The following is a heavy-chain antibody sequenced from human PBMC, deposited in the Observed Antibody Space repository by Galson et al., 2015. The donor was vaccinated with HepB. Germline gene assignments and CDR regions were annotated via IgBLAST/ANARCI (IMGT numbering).Heavy chain of an antibody. CDR3: ARTRGAAAGIFDY. J-gene: IGHJ4*02. CDR1: GFTFSNYW. Sequence: SLRLSCAASGFTFSNYWMHWVRQAPGKGLVWVSRINSDGTYITYADSVKGRFTISRDNAKNTLYLQMNCPRAEDTALYYCARTRGAAAGIFDYWGQGSLVTVSS. D-gene: IGHD6-13*01. CDR2: INSDGTYI. V-gene: IGHV3-74*01.